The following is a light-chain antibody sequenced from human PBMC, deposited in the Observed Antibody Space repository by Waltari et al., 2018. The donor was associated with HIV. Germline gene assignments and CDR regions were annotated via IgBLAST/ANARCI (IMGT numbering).Light chain of an antibody. CDR1: NIRTKS. CDR2: DDV. V-gene: IGLV3-21*02. CDR3: QVWDSGSEPPVL. J-gene: IGLJ3*02. Sequence: SYVLTQPPSVSVAPGQTARITCGGNNIRTKSVHWYQPKPGQAPVLVVFDDVDRPSGIPERFSGSNSGNMATLTISRVEAGDEADYYCQVWDSGSEPPVLFGGGTKLTVL.